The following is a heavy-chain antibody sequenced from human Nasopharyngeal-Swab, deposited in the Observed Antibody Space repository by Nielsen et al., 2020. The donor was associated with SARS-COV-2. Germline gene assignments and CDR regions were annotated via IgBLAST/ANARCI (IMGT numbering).Heavy chain of an antibody. J-gene: IGHJ6*02. V-gene: IGHV5-51*01. CDR3: AVAWGEYSSSSKSNYYGMDV. Sequence: VRQMPGKGLEWMGIIYPGDSDTRYSPSFQGHVTISADKSISTAYLQWSSLKASDTAMYYCAVAWGEYSSSSKSNYYGMDVWGQGTTVTVSS. D-gene: IGHD6-6*01. CDR2: IYPGDSDT.